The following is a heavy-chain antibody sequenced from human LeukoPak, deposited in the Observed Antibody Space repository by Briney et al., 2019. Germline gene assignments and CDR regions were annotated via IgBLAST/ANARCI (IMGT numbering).Heavy chain of an antibody. J-gene: IGHJ5*02. Sequence: SETLPLTCTVSGGSISSGTYYWTWIRQPAGKGLEWIGRISSTGSVHYNPSLKSRVTVSADTSKNQFSLKLTAVIVADTALYFCARAPRSGVGDRRGYWLDPWGQGTLVTVSP. CDR3: ARAPRSGVGDRRGYWLDP. V-gene: IGHV4-61*02. D-gene: IGHD2-8*01. CDR1: GGSISSGTYY. CDR2: ISSTGSV.